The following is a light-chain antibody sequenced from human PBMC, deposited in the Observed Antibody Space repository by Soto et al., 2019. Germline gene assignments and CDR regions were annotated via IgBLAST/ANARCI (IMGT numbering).Light chain of an antibody. V-gene: IGKV3-20*01. CDR2: GAS. CDR3: QQYRSSPAFT. J-gene: IGKJ3*01. CDR1: QSVSSSY. Sequence: EIVLTQSPGTLSLSPEERATLSCRASQSVSSSYLAWYQQKPGQAPRLLIYGASSRATGIPDRFSGSGSGTDFTLTISRLEPEDFAVYYCQQYRSSPAFTFGPGTKVDIK.